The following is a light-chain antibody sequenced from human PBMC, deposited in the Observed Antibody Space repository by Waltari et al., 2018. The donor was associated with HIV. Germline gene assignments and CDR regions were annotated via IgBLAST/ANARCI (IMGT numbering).Light chain of an antibody. CDR2: TTS. CDR1: AGPVTSGHS. CDR3: LLSYSGTWV. Sequence: VVTQEPSQTVSPGGTVTLTCVSRAGPVTSGHSVHWFQQKPRQAPRTLIYTTSKGDSVTPARFSGALVGDKAALTLSGAEPEDEADYHCLLSYSGTWVFGGGTKLTV. J-gene: IGLJ3*02. V-gene: IGLV7-46*01.